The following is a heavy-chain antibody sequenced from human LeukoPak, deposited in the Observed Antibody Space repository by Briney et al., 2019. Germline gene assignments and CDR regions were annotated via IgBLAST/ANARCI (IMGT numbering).Heavy chain of an antibody. Sequence: GGSLRLSFVASGFTFSSYEMNWVRQAPGKGLEWVSNIGGSGSPIHYADSAKGRFTISRDNAKNSLYLEMSSLRAEDTALYYCARRVPFYGVLFWGQGTTVTVSS. J-gene: IGHJ6*02. CDR2: IGGSGSPI. CDR3: ARRVPFYGVLF. CDR1: GFTFSSYE. V-gene: IGHV3-48*03. D-gene: IGHD4-17*01.